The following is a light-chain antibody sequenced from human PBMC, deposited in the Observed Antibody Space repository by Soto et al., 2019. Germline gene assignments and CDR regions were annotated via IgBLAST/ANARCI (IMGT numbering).Light chain of an antibody. J-gene: IGKJ5*01. V-gene: IGKV1-5*01. CDR2: DAS. CDR1: QSISSW. Sequence: DVQMTQSPSTLSASVGDRVTITCRASQSISSWLAWYQEKPGKVPKVLIYDASNLESGVPSRFSGSGSGTEFTLTISSLQPDDFATYYRQQYNSYSTFGQGTRLEIK. CDR3: QQYNSYST.